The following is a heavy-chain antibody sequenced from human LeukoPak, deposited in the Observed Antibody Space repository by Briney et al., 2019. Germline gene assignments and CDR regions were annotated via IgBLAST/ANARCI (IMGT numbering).Heavy chain of an antibody. J-gene: IGHJ3*01. V-gene: IGHV4-61*05. CDR2: IHTSGSN. CDR1: GGSISSSSYY. CDR3: ARLSAAVHLGAFDL. D-gene: IGHD3-3*01. Sequence: SETLSLTCTVSGGSISSSSYYWAWIRQPPGKGLEWIGYIHTSGSNNQYPSLKSRVTISVDKSKNHFSLRLTSVTAADTAVYYCARLSAAVHLGAFDLWGQGTMVTVSS.